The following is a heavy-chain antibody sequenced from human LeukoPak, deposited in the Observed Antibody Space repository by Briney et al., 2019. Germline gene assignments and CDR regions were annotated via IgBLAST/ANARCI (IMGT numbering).Heavy chain of an antibody. J-gene: IGHJ5*01. D-gene: IGHD3-9*01. CDR1: GYTFTTYG. CDR3: ARVATGYYRLDS. V-gene: IGHV1-18*01. Sequence: GASVKVSCKASGYTFTTYGITWVRQAPGQGLEWTGWISTSNGNTNYAPKLQGRVTLTTDTSTTTAYMELRSLRSDDTAVYYCARVATGYYRLDSWGQGTLVTVSS. CDR2: ISTSNGNT.